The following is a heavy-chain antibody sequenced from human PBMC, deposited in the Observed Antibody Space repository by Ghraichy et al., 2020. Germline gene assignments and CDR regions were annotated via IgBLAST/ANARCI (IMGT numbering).Heavy chain of an antibody. Sequence: SLNISCTVSGVSITSGGYYWSWIRQHPGKGLEWIGYIHYSGSTFYNPSLESRVTISPDTSKNQVSLKVRSVTAAETAVYYCARAIDDDFGDFTFDLWGQGTLVTVSS. CDR2: IHYSGST. V-gene: IGHV4-31*03. D-gene: IGHD4-17*01. CDR1: GVSITSGGYY. CDR3: ARAIDDDFGDFTFDL. J-gene: IGHJ5*02.